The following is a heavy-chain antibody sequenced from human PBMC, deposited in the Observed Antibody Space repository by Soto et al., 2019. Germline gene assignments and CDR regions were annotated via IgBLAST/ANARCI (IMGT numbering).Heavy chain of an antibody. Sequence: QVQLQESGPGLVKPSQTLSLTCSVSGGSITTGGHYWSWVRQHPGKGLEWIGYIFYTGSTYYNPSLKSRTSISVDTSKNQFSLRLRSVTAADTAVYYRARARTAVPAYWYFDLWGHGTLVTVSS. CDR3: ARARTAVPAYWYFDL. J-gene: IGHJ2*01. V-gene: IGHV4-31*03. CDR2: IFYTGST. CDR1: GGSITTGGHY.